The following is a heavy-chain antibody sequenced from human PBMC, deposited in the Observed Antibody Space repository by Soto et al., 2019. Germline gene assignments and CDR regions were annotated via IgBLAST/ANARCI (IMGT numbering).Heavy chain of an antibody. Sequence: EVQLVESGGGLVKPGGSLRLSCAASGFTFSSYSMNWVRQAPGKGLEWVSCISGSGSYIYYADSVRGRFTISRDNAKNAVSLQMNSRRAEGAAVYYCARAAYDYIWASFPNWGQGTLVVVSS. CDR1: GFTFSSYS. D-gene: IGHD3-16*01. CDR2: ISGSGSYI. V-gene: IGHV3-21*01. CDR3: ARAAYDYIWASFPN. J-gene: IGHJ4*02.